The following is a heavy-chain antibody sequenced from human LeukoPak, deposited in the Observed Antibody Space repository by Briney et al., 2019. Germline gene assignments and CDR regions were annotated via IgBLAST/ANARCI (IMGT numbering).Heavy chain of an antibody. D-gene: IGHD1-14*01. V-gene: IGHV4-59*01. CDR2: IYYSGST. J-gene: IGHJ4*02. CDR1: GGSISSYN. Sequence: PSETLSLTCTVSGGSISSYNWSWIRQPPGKGLEWIGYIYYSGSTNYNPSLKSRVTISVDASKNQFSLKLSSVTAADTAVYYCARGITGTTVDYWGQGTLVTVSS. CDR3: ARGITGTTVDY.